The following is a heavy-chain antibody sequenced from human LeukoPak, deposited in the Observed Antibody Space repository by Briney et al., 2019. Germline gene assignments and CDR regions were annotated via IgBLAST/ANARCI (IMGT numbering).Heavy chain of an antibody. CDR3: AKDTYYYDSSGDRVSDY. D-gene: IGHD3-22*01. V-gene: IGHV3-30*02. Sequence: PGGSLRLSCAASGFTFSSYGIHWVRQAPGKGLEWVAFIRYDGSNKYYADSVKGRFTISRDNSKTTLYLQMNSLRTEDTAVYYCAKDTYYYDSSGDRVSDYWGQGTLVTVSS. CDR2: IRYDGSNK. CDR1: GFTFSSYG. J-gene: IGHJ4*02.